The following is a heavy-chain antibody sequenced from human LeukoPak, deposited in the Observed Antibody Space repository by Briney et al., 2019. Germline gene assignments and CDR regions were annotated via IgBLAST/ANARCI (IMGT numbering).Heavy chain of an antibody. D-gene: IGHD2-2*03. CDR2: ISDSIGST. CDR1: GFPFSSYV. CDR3: ATLGYCTSTSCSLVH. J-gene: IGHJ4*02. Sequence: GGSLRLSCAASGFPFSSYVMGWVRQAPGKGLDWVSTISDSIGSTYYADSGKGRFTISRDNSNNTLYLQMNSLRAEDTAVYYCATLGYCTSTSCSLVHWGQGTLVTVSS. V-gene: IGHV3-23*01.